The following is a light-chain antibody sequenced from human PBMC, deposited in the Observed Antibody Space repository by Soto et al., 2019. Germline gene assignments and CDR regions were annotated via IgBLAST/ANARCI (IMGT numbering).Light chain of an antibody. CDR1: SNDVGSYIL. V-gene: IGLV2-23*01. CDR3: CTYTDSSTT. Sequence: QSALTQPASVSGSPGQSITMSCAGASNDVGSYILVSWYQQYPGKAPKLIIYEGNTRRSEVSNGFSGSGRGNTASLTISGLQADDAAGYCYCTYTDSSTTFGGGTKLTVL. J-gene: IGLJ3*02. CDR2: EGN.